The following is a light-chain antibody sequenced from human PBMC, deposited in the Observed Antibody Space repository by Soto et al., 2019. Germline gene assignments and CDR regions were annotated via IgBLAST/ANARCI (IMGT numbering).Light chain of an antibody. CDR3: TVSGCLPWP. J-gene: IGKJ2*01. CDR1: QSVFSSY. CDR2: GAS. V-gene: IGKV3-20*01. Sequence: SVGKQSTSTRSLSPGKRATLSCRASQSVFSSYLAWYQKKPGQAPRLLIYGASSRATGIPDRFSGSGSGTDFTLTISSLEPEDFAVYYCTVSGCLPWPFG.